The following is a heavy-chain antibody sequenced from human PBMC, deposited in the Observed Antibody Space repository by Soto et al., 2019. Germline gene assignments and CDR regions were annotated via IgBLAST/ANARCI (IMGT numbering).Heavy chain of an antibody. CDR2: ISSGGST. Sequence: QVQLQESGPGLVKPSETLSLTCTVSGGSINSYYWSWIRQPAGKGLEWIGRISSGGSTNYNPPLKSRLTVSVDTSKNQFALKLTSVTAADTAVYYCARGPGGFGDFSLDYWGQGTLVTVSS. V-gene: IGHV4-4*07. D-gene: IGHD3-10*01. CDR3: ARGPGGFGDFSLDY. CDR1: GGSINSYY. J-gene: IGHJ4*02.